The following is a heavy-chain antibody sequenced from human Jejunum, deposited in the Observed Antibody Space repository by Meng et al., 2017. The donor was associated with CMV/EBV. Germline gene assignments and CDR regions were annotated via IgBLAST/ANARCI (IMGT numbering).Heavy chain of an antibody. CDR1: FLFSNFA. CDR3: ARERLDGGNSEFFAY. Sequence: FLFSNFAMHWVGQAPGKGLEWISVISYDGSHAYYADSVQGRFNVSRDNSNNILYLQMSSLRPEDTAVYYCARERLDGGNSEFFAYWGQGALVTVSS. J-gene: IGHJ4*02. D-gene: IGHD4-23*01. V-gene: IGHV3-30*04. CDR2: ISYDGSHA.